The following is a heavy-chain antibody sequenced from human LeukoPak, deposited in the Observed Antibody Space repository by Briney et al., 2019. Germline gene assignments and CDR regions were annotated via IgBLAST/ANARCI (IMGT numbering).Heavy chain of an antibody. D-gene: IGHD1-26*01. CDR3: AREGRIVGANDGVY. J-gene: IGHJ4*02. V-gene: IGHV1-69*13. Sequence: SVKVFCKASGGTVSSYAIGWVRHATGQGLEWMGGIIPIFGTANYAQKFQGRVTITADESTSTAYMELSSLRSEDTAVYYCAREGRIVGANDGVYWGQGTLVTVSS. CDR2: IIPIFGTA. CDR1: GGTVSSYA.